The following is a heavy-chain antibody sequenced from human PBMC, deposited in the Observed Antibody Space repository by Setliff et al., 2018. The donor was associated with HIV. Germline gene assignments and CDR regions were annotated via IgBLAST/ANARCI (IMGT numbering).Heavy chain of an antibody. V-gene: IGHV3-7*01. CDR1: GFTLSGYC. Sequence: PGGSLRLSCAASGFTLSGYCLSWVRQAPRKGLEWVASIKQDGTTTYYADSVKRRFIISRDNAKNSVLLQMNSLRVEDTAVYFCAAQGVLWGQGTQVTVSS. CDR3: AAQGVL. CDR2: IKQDGTTT. J-gene: IGHJ4*02.